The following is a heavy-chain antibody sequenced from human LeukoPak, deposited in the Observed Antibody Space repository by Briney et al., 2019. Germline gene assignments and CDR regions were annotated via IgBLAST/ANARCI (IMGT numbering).Heavy chain of an antibody. Sequence: GGSLSLSCAASGLTFTSYSMNWVRQAPGKGLEWVSSISSSSSYIYYADSVKGRFTISRDNAKNSLYLQMKSLRADDTAVYYCATLTGYYNVAVDYWGQGTLVTVSS. D-gene: IGHD3-9*01. J-gene: IGHJ4*02. CDR1: GLTFTSYS. CDR3: ATLTGYYNVAVDY. V-gene: IGHV3-21*01. CDR2: ISSSSSYI.